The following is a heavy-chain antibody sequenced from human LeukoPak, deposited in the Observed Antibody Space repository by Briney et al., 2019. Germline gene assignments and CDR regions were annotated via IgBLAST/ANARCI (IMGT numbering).Heavy chain of an antibody. CDR2: INPNRGGT. D-gene: IGHD5-18*01. CDR1: GYTFTDYY. CDR3: ARGGVTAMVTNSEY. Sequence: ASVKVSCKASGYTFTDYYMHWVRQAPGQGLEWMGWINPNRGGTTCAQKFQGRVTMTRDTSISTAYMELSRLRSDDTAVYYCARGGVTAMVTNSEYWGQGTLVTVSS. J-gene: IGHJ4*02. V-gene: IGHV1-2*02.